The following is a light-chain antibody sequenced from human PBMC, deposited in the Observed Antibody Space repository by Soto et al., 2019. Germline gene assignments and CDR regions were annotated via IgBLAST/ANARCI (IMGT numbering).Light chain of an antibody. V-gene: IGLV2-8*01. CDR3: QSYDVRLSAGV. CDR1: SSDIGGYNS. CDR2: EVN. Sequence: QSALTQPPSASGSPGQSVTISCTGTSSDIGGYNSVSWYQQHPGKAPRLMIYEVNKRPSGVPDRFSGSRSASSAFLVVTGLQAEDEADYYCQSYDVRLSAGVFGGGTKLTVL. J-gene: IGLJ3*02.